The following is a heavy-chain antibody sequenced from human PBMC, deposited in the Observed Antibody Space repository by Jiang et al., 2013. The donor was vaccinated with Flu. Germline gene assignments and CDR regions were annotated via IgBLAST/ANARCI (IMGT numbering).Heavy chain of an antibody. D-gene: IGHD3-16*01. CDR1: GGSMSSSSYY. CDR2: IYYTGTT. J-gene: IGHJ6*02. Sequence: GSGLVKPSETLSLTCTVSGGSMSSSSYYWNWIRQPPGKGLEWIGTIYYTGTTYYNPSLKSRVTISRDMSKNQFSLKLSSVTAADTAVYYCATDPRIMITFENGMDVWGQGTTVTVSS. V-gene: IGHV4-39*07. CDR3: ATDPRIMITFENGMDV.